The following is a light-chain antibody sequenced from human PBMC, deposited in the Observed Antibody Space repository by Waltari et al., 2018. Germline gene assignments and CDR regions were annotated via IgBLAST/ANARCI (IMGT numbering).Light chain of an antibody. Sequence: QSALTQPASVSGSPGQSITISCTGTNSDIGNYNLVSWYQQYPGKAPKLVIYEDSQQPSGVSHRFSGSKSGNMASLTISGLQADDESDFHCSSFATSGIWVFGGGTRLTVL. CDR1: NSDIGNYNL. CDR2: EDS. J-gene: IGLJ3*02. CDR3: SSFATSGIWV. V-gene: IGLV2-23*01.